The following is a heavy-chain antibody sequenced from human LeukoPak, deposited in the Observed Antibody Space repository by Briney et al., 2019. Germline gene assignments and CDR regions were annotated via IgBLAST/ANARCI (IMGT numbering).Heavy chain of an antibody. CDR3: ARGGGYSYGLYNWFGP. V-gene: IGHV4-34*01. Sequence: SETLSLTCTVSGGSISSSYWSWIRQPAGKGLEWIGEINHSGSTNYNPSLKSRVTISVDTSKNQFSLKLSSVTAADTAVYYCARGGGYSYGLYNWFGPWGQGSLVTVSS. CDR2: INHSGST. D-gene: IGHD5-18*01. CDR1: GGSISSSY. J-gene: IGHJ5*02.